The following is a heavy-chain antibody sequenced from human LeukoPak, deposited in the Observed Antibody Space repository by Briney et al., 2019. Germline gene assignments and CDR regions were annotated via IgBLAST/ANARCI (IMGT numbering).Heavy chain of an antibody. D-gene: IGHD3-22*01. Sequence: SETLSLTGAVYGGSFSGYYWSWIRQPPGKGLEWIGEINHSGSTNYNPSLKSRVTISVDTSKNQFSLKLSSVTAADTAVYYCARGQGGSSHYYDRGTYYFDYWGQGTLVTVSS. J-gene: IGHJ4*02. V-gene: IGHV4-34*01. CDR2: INHSGST. CDR3: ARGQGGSSHYYDRGTYYFDY. CDR1: GGSFSGYY.